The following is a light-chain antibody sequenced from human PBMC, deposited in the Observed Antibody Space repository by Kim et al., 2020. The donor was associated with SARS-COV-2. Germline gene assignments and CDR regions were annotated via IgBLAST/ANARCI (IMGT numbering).Light chain of an antibody. J-gene: IGLJ3*02. CDR2: DVS. CDR1: SSDFGGYNS. CDR3: SSYTTSSTWV. V-gene: IGLV2-14*03. Sequence: QSALTQPASVSGSPGQSITISCTGTSSDFGGYNSVSWYQQHPGKAPKLMIFDVSKRPSGVSNRFSGSKSDNTASLTISGLQAEDEADYYCSSYTTSSTWVFGGGTQLTVL.